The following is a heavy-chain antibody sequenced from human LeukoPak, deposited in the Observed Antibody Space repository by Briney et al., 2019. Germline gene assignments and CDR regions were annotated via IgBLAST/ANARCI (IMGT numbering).Heavy chain of an antibody. J-gene: IGHJ4*02. CDR2: IYSGGST. D-gene: IGHD3-22*01. V-gene: IGHV3-53*01. CDR1: GFTVSSNY. Sequence: GGSLRLSCAASGFTVSSNYMSWVRQAPGKGLEWVSVIYSGGSTYYADSVKGRFTISRDNSKNTLYLQMNSPRAEDTAVYYCARYYDSSGSGDYFDYWGQGTLVTVSS. CDR3: ARYYDSSGSGDYFDY.